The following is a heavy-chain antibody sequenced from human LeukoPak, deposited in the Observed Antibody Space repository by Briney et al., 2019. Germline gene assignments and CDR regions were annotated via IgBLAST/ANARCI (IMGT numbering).Heavy chain of an antibody. CDR3: ARGLRNTDTFDI. CDR2: IWYDGSNK. Sequence: GGSPRPSRGAAGFIFSNYGIHWGRQAPGKGVGGVAVIWYDGSNKYYADSVKGRFTISRDNSKNTVYLQMNSLRAEDTAVYYCARGLRNTDTFDIWGQGTMVTVSS. V-gene: IGHV3-33*01. CDR1: GFIFSNYG. J-gene: IGHJ3*02.